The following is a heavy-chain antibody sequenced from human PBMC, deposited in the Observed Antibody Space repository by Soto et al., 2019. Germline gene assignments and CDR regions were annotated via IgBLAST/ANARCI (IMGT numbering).Heavy chain of an antibody. CDR1: GGSISSGGYY. V-gene: IGHV4-31*03. J-gene: IGHJ6*02. CDR2: IYYSGST. CDR3: ARDPRGGYSYGFGYYYGMDV. Sequence: PSETLSLTCTVSGGSISSGGYYWSWIRQHPGKGLEWIGYIYYSGSTYYNPSLKSRVTISVDTSENQFSLKLSSVTAADTAVYYCARDPRGGYSYGFGYYYGMDVWGQGTTVTVSS. D-gene: IGHD5-18*01.